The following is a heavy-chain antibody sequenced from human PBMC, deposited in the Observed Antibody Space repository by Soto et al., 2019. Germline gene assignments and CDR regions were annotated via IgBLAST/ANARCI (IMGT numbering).Heavy chain of an antibody. J-gene: IGHJ4*02. D-gene: IGHD6-6*01. Sequence: QVQLVQSGAEVKKPGSSVKVSCKASGGTFSSYAISWVRQAPGQGLEWMGGIIPIFGTANYAQKFQGRVTITADESTSTAYMELSSLSSEDTDVYYCARANEARPQYYFDYWGQGTLVTVSS. CDR2: IIPIFGTA. CDR1: GGTFSSYA. CDR3: ARANEARPQYYFDY. V-gene: IGHV1-69*12.